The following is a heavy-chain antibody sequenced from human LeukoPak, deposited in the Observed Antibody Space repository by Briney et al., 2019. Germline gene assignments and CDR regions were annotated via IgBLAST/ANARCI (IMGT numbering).Heavy chain of an antibody. CDR2: IYYSGST. J-gene: IGHJ6*03. CDR1: GGSIISYY. CDR3: ARLSVYSGYDLYYYYYMDV. Sequence: SETLSLTCTVSGGSIISYYWSWIRQPPGKGLEWIGYIYYSGSTNYNPSLKSRVTISVDTSKNQFSLKLSSVTAADTAVYYCARLSVYSGYDLYYYYYMDVWGKGTTVTVSS. V-gene: IGHV4-59*01. D-gene: IGHD5-12*01.